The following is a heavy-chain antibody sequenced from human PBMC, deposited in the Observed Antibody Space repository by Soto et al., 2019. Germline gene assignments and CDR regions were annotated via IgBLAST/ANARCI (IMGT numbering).Heavy chain of an antibody. CDR2: ISAYNGNT. D-gene: IGHD3-22*01. V-gene: IGHV1-18*01. CDR3: ARGGLRITMIVEVTHHDAFYI. Sequence: ASVKVSCKASGYTFTSYGISWVRQAPGQGLEWMGWISAYNGNTNYAQKLQGRVTMTTDTSTSTAYMELRSLRSDDTAVYYCARGGLRITMIVEVTHHDAFYIWSQGTMVTVSS. J-gene: IGHJ3*02. CDR1: GYTFTSYG.